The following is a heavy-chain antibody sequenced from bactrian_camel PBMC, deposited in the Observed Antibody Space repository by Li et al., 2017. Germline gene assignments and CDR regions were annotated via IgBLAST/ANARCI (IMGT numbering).Heavy chain of an antibody. CDR1: GYSVSNDC. J-gene: IGHJ4*01. CDR2: IDIDDTA. Sequence: HVQLVESGGGSVQDGGSLRLSCAASGYSVSNDCMGWFRQAPGKGREWVAGIDIDDTANYADFVKGRFSVSKNYATDTLYLQMDSLKPEDSAMYYCAATPDKCDTPGIVTHYGQGTQVTVS. D-gene: IGHD2*01. V-gene: IGHV3S6*01.